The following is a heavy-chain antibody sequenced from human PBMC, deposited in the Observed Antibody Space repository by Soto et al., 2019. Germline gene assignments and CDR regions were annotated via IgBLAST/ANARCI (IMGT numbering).Heavy chain of an antibody. D-gene: IGHD2-2*01. V-gene: IGHV1-18*01. CDR3: ARVGYCSSTSCPNLIYYYYYYMDV. CDR2: ISAYNGNT. Sequence: PRPSVKVSCKASGYTFTSYGISWVRQAPGQGLEWMGWISAYNGNTNYAQKLQGRVTMTTDTSTSTAYMELRSLRSDDTAVYYCARVGYCSSTSCPNLIYYYYYYMDVWGKGTTVTVSS. J-gene: IGHJ6*03. CDR1: GYTFTSYG.